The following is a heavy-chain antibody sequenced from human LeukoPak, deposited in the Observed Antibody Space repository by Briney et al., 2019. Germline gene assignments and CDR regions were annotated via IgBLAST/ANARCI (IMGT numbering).Heavy chain of an antibody. CDR2: IIPILGIA. J-gene: IGHJ4*02. CDR3: ARDGEMATILGVYYFDY. CDR1: VGTFSSYA. V-gene: IGHV1-69*04. Sequence: ASVKVSCKASVGTFSSYAIIWVRQAPGQGLEWMGRIIPILGIANYAQKFQGRVRITADKSTSTAYMELSSLRSEDTAVYYCARDGEMATILGVYYFDYWGQGTLVTVSS. D-gene: IGHD5-24*01.